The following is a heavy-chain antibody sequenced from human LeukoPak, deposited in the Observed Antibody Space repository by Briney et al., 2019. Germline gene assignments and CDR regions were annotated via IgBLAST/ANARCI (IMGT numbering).Heavy chain of an antibody. J-gene: IGHJ4*02. D-gene: IGHD3-9*01. CDR2: INPNSGGT. Sequence: EASVKVSCKASGYTFTGYYMHWLRQAPGQGLEWMGWINPNSGGTNYAQKFQGRVTMTRDTSISTAYMELSRLRSDDTAVYYCASGAYYDILTGYYVDYWGQGTLVTVSS. CDR1: GYTFTGYY. V-gene: IGHV1-2*02. CDR3: ASGAYYDILTGYYVDY.